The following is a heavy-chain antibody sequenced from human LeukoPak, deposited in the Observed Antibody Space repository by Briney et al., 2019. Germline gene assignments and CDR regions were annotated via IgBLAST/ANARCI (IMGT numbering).Heavy chain of an antibody. J-gene: IGHJ4*02. D-gene: IGHD1-26*01. CDR1: GGSISSSNW. CDR2: IYHSGST. CDR3: TRVSSGATTVDY. V-gene: IGHV4-4*02. Sequence: PSETLSLTCAVSGGSISSSNWWSWVRQPPGKGLEWIGEIYHSGSTNYNPSLKSRVTISVGKSKNQFSLKLSSVTAADTAAYYCTRVSSGATTVDYWGQGTLVTVSS.